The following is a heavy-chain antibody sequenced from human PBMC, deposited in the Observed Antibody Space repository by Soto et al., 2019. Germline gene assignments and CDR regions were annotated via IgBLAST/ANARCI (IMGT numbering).Heavy chain of an antibody. CDR2: SHHTGPT. CDR3: AGKPNALSYFDY. D-gene: IGHD2-8*01. V-gene: IGHV4-31*03. J-gene: IGHJ4*02. CDR1: GGSISTVDYY. Sequence: QVQLQESGPGLVQPSQTLSLTCTVSGGSISTVDYYWTWIRQLPGKGLEWIAYSHHTGPTYYNPSLKSRITISVDTSKNQFSLKLSSVTAADTAVYFCAGKPNALSYFDYWGQGALVTVSS.